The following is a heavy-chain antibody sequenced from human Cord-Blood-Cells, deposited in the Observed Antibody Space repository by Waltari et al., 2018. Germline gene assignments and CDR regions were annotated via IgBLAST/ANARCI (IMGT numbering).Heavy chain of an antibody. V-gene: IGHV4-39*01. Sequence: QLQLQESGPGLVTPSETLSLTCTVSGGSISRSSSYWGWLPQPPGKGLEWIGSIDYSGSTYYNPSLKSRVTISVDTSKNQFSLKLSSVTAADTAVYYCARHPLWFGELLGWFDPWGQGTLVTVSS. CDR3: ARHPLWFGELLGWFDP. CDR2: IDYSGST. J-gene: IGHJ5*02. CDR1: GGSISRSSSY. D-gene: IGHD3-10*01.